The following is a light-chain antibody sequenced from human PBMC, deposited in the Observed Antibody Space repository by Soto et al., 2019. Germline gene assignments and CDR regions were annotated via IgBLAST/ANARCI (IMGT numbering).Light chain of an antibody. V-gene: IGLV2-23*02. CDR2: DVT. Sequence: QSALTQPASVSGSPGQSITISCTGTSSDVGNYNLVSWYQQHPGKAPKLLISDVTKRPSWVPDRFSGSKSGSTASLTISELQAEDEADYYCSSYAGSNNLVFGGGTKLTVL. J-gene: IGLJ2*01. CDR1: SSDVGNYNL. CDR3: SSYAGSNNLV.